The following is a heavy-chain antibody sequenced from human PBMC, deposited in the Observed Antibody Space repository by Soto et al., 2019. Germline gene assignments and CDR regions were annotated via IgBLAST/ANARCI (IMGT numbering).Heavy chain of an antibody. CDR2: IWYDGSNK. D-gene: IGHD3-3*01. V-gene: IGHV3-33*01. CDR1: GFTFSSYG. J-gene: IGHJ4*02. Sequence: GGSLRLSCAASGFTFSSYGMHWVRQAPGKGLEWVAVIWYDGSNKYYADSVKGRFTISRDNSKNTLYLQMNSLRAEDTAVYYCARDPGDTIFGVVTTSYYFDYWGQGTLVTVSS. CDR3: ARDPGDTIFGVVTTSYYFDY.